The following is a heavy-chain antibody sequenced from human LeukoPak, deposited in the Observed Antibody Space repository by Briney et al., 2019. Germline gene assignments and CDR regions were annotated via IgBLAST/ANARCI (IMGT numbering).Heavy chain of an antibody. CDR1: GFTFSDHY. D-gene: IGHD6-13*01. J-gene: IGHJ3*02. CDR2: ISSSGSTI. Sequence: GXXLRLSCAASGFTFSDHYMSWIRQAPGKGLEWVSYISSSGSTIYYADSVKGRFTISRDNAKNSLYLQMNSLRAEDTAVYYCARVRHYPYSSSWYGAFDIWGQGTMVTVSS. V-gene: IGHV3-11*04. CDR3: ARVRHYPYSSSWYGAFDI.